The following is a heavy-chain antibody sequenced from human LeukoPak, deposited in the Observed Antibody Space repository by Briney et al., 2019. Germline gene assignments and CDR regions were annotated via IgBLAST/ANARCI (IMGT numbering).Heavy chain of an antibody. V-gene: IGHV3-30-3*01. CDR2: ISYDGSNK. Sequence: GGSLRPSCAASGFTFSSYAMHWVRQAPGKGLEWVAVISYDGSNKYYADSVKGRFTISRDNSKNTLYLQMNSLRAEDTAVYYCARESGLKDWGQGTLVTVSS. CDR1: GFTFSSYA. D-gene: IGHD3-10*01. J-gene: IGHJ4*02. CDR3: ARESGLKD.